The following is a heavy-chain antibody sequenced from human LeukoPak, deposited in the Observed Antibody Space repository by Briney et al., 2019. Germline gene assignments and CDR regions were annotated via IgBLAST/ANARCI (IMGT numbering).Heavy chain of an antibody. V-gene: IGHV4-34*01. Sequence: SETLSLTCAVYGGSFSGYYWSWIRQPPGKGLEWIGEINHSGSTNYNPSLKSRVTISVDTSKNQFSLKLSSVTAADTAVYYCARDGVPAAIFDPWGQGTLVTVSS. CDR2: INHSGST. J-gene: IGHJ5*02. CDR1: GGSFSGYY. D-gene: IGHD2-2*01. CDR3: ARDGVPAAIFDP.